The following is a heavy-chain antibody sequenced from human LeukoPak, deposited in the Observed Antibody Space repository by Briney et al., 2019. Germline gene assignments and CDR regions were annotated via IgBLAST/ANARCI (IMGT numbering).Heavy chain of an antibody. CDR2: IWYDGSNK. V-gene: IGHV3-33*01. D-gene: IGHD1-26*01. J-gene: IGHJ4*02. CDR3: AGDRATRYFDY. CDR1: GFTFRSHG. Sequence: PGTSLRLSCAASGFTFRSHGMHWVRQAPGKGLEWVAFIWYDGSNKYYTDSVKGRFTISRDNSKNALYLQMNSLRAEDTAVYYCAGDRATRYFDYWGQGALVTISS.